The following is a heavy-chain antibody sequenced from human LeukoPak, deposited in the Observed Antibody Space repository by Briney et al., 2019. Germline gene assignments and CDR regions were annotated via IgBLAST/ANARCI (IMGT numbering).Heavy chain of an antibody. D-gene: IGHD4-17*01. CDR2: ISGSGGST. V-gene: IGHV3-23*01. J-gene: IGHJ4*02. CDR3: ARGGRTLIDYGDYV. Sequence: GGSLRLSCVASGFTFSSYAMSWVRQAPGKGLEWVSAISGSGGSTYYADSVKGRFTISRDNSKNTLYLQMNILGAGDTAVYYCARGGRTLIDYGDYVWGQGTLVTVSS. CDR1: GFTFSSYA.